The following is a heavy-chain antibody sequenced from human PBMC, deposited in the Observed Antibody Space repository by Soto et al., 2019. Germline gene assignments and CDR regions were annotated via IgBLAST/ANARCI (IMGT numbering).Heavy chain of an antibody. CDR2: IYYSGST. J-gene: IGHJ4*02. V-gene: IGHV4-39*01. D-gene: IGHD6-19*01. CDR3: ARAYSSGWQRGYYFDY. Sequence: QLQLQESGPGLVKPSETLSLTCTVSGGSISSSSYYWGWIRQPPGKGLEWIGSIYYSGSTYYNPSLKSRVTISVDTSKNQFSLKLSSVTAADTAVYYCARAYSSGWQRGYYFDYWGQGTLVTVSS. CDR1: GGSISSSSYY.